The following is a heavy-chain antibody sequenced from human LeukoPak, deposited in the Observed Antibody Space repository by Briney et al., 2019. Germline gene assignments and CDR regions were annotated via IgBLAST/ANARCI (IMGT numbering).Heavy chain of an antibody. V-gene: IGHV3-74*01. CDR3: AKDHYGSGSYYNPFDY. CDR2: IDRDGGSE. J-gene: IGHJ4*02. D-gene: IGHD3-10*01. Sequence: PGGSLRLSCVASGFSFSNSWMHWVRQAPGRGLVWVSRIDRDGGSETYADSVKGRFTISRDNSKNTLYLQLNSLRAEDTAVYYCAKDHYGSGSYYNPFDYWGQGTLVTVSS. CDR1: GFSFSNSW.